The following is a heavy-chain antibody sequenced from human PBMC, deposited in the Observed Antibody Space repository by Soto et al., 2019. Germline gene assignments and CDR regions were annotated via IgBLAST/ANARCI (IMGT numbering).Heavy chain of an antibody. CDR3: ARGCDLPVTTSCDWFDP. V-gene: IGHV1-69*02. Sequence: QVQLVQSGAEVKKPGSSVKVSCKASGGTFSSYTISWVRQAPGQGLEWMGRIIPILGIANYAQKFQGRVTITADKSTSTAYMELSSLRSEDTAVYYCARGCDLPVTTSCDWFDPWGQGTLVTVSS. J-gene: IGHJ5*02. D-gene: IGHD4-17*01. CDR1: GGTFSSYT. CDR2: IIPILGIA.